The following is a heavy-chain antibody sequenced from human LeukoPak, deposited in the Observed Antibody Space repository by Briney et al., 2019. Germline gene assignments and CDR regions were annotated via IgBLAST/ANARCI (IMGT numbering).Heavy chain of an antibody. CDR1: GFTFSSYS. CDR2: ISSSSSYI. D-gene: IGHD3-16*02. V-gene: IGHV3-21*01. CDR3: ARDGYDYVWGSYRCGY. J-gene: IGHJ4*02. Sequence: GGSLRLSCAASGFTFSSYSMNWVRQAPGKGLEWVSSISSSSSYIYYADSVKGRFTISRDNAKNSLYLQMNSLRAEDTAVYYCARDGYDYVWGSYRCGYWGQGTLVTVSS.